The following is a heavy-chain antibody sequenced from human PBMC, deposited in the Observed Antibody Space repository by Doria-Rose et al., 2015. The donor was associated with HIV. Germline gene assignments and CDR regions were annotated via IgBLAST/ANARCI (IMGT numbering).Heavy chain of an antibody. CDR3: TTGDLYGSRTFDY. J-gene: IGHJ4*02. D-gene: IGHD3-10*01. Sequence: AASGFTFSDAWMRWVRQALGKGLEWVGRIKSEVDGGTTDYAAPLKGRFTISRDDSKNTLFLQMNSLKTEDTAIYYCTTGDLYGSRTFDYWGRGTLVTVSS. CDR1: GFTFSDAW. CDR2: IKSEVDGGTT. V-gene: IGHV3-15*01.